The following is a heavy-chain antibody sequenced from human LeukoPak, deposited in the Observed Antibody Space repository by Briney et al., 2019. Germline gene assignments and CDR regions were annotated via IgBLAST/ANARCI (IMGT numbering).Heavy chain of an antibody. J-gene: IGHJ4*02. V-gene: IGHV3-23*01. CDR2: ISGSGGST. CDR1: GFTFSSYA. Sequence: GGSLRLSCAASGFTFSSYAMSWVRQAPGKGLEWVSAISGSGGSTYYADSVKGRFTISRDNSTNTLYLQLNSLRGEDTAIYYCAKGLNGYDFDYWGQGALVTVSS. D-gene: IGHD5-12*01. CDR3: AKGLNGYDFDY.